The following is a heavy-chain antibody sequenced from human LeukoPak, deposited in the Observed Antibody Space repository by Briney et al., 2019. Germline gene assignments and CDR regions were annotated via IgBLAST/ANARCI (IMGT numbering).Heavy chain of an antibody. CDR1: GVSINSHY. J-gene: IGHJ6*03. Sequence: SETLSLTCTVSGVSINSHYWSWIRQPPGKGLEWIGFIYDSGSANYKSSLKSRVTMTVDTSKNQFSLKLNSVSAVDTAVYYCARVLQNYYHMDVWGKGTTVPV. CDR2: IYDSGSA. D-gene: IGHD3-3*01. CDR3: ARVLQNYYHMDV. V-gene: IGHV4-59*11.